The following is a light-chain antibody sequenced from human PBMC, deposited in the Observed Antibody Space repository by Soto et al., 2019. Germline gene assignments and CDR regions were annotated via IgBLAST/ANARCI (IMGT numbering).Light chain of an antibody. CDR2: GAS. V-gene: IGKV1-5*03. Sequence: DIQMTQSPSSLSASVGDRVTITCRASESISTWLAWYQQKPGKAPKLLIYGASSLESGVPPRFSGDGSETEFTLTISSLQPDDFATYYCQHYNSYSEAFGQGTKVDI. CDR3: QHYNSYSEA. J-gene: IGKJ1*01. CDR1: ESISTW.